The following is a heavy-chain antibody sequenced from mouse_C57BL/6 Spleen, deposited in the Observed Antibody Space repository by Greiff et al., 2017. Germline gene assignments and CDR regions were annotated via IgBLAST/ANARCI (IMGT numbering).Heavy chain of an antibody. D-gene: IGHD1-1*01. CDR2: IRNKANNHAT. Sequence: EVKVEESGGGLVQPGGSMKLSCAASGFTFSDAWMDWVRQSPEKGLEWVAEIRNKANNHATYYAESVKGRFTISRDDSKSSVYLQMNSLRAEDTGIYYCTLITTVVAEDYFDYWGQGTTLTVSS. CDR1: GFTFSDAW. V-gene: IGHV6-6*01. J-gene: IGHJ2*01. CDR3: TLITTVVAEDYFDY.